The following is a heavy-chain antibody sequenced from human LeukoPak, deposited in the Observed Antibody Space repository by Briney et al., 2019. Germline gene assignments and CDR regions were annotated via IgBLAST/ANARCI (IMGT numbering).Heavy chain of an antibody. D-gene: IGHD3-10*02. CDR2: ISGSGGST. CDR1: GFTFSSYA. J-gene: IGHJ3*02. Sequence: GGSPRLSCAASGFTFSSYAMSWVRQAPGKGLEWVSAISGSGGSTYYADSVKGRFTISRDNSKNTPYLQMNSLRAEDTAVYYCATSRNVGEHAFDIWGQGTMVTVSS. CDR3: ATSRNVGEHAFDI. V-gene: IGHV3-23*01.